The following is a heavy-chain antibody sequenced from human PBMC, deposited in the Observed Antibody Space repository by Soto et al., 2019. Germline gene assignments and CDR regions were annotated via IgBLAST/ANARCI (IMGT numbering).Heavy chain of an antibody. CDR3: ARESLGYCSTSNCYKVDY. Sequence: PGGSLRLSCTASGFTFSSYSMNWVRQAPGKGLEWVSSISSSSSYIYYADSVKGRFTISRYNAKNSLYLQMNSLRAEDTAVYYCARESLGYCSTSNCYKVDYWGQGTLVTVSS. D-gene: IGHD2-2*02. CDR2: ISSSSSYI. J-gene: IGHJ4*02. CDR1: GFTFSSYS. V-gene: IGHV3-21*01.